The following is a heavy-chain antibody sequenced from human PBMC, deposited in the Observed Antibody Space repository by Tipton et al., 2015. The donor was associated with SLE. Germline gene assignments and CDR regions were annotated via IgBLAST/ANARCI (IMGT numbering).Heavy chain of an antibody. CDR3: ARHQGYSSSWSFDY. Sequence: TLSLTCTVSGYSISSGYYWGWIRQPPGKGLEWIGSIYHSGSTYYNPSLKSRVTISVDTSKNQFSLTLSSVTAADTAVYYCARHQGYSSSWSFDYWGQGTLVTVSS. V-gene: IGHV4-38-2*02. CDR1: GYSISSGYY. D-gene: IGHD6-13*01. CDR2: IYHSGST. J-gene: IGHJ4*02.